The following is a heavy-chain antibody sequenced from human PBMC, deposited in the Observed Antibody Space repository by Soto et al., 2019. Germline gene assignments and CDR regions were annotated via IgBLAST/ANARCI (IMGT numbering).Heavy chain of an antibody. CDR2: IYGGGTT. J-gene: IGHJ4*02. Sequence: GGSLRLSCAASGFTVSSKYMTWVRQAPGKGLEWVSVIYGGGTTYYADSVKGRFTISRDNSKNTLFLQVNSLRVEDTAVYYCVQTTGWPGFDFWGQGTLVTVS. CDR3: VQTTGWPGFDF. D-gene: IGHD6-19*01. CDR1: GFTVSSKY. V-gene: IGHV3-53*01.